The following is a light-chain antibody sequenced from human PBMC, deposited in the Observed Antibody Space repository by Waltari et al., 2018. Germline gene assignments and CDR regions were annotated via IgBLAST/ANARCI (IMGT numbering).Light chain of an antibody. CDR3: MQARQTPWT. J-gene: IGKJ1*01. CDR1: QSLLHSSGNTF. V-gene: IGKV2-28*01. CDR2: LIS. Sequence: DIVMTQSPFSLSVNTGEPDSISCRSSQSLLHSSGNTFLDWYLQKPGLSPQLLIYLISNRASGVPDRFSGSGSGTDFTLKISRVEAEDVGVYFCMQARQTPWTFGQGTKVEIK.